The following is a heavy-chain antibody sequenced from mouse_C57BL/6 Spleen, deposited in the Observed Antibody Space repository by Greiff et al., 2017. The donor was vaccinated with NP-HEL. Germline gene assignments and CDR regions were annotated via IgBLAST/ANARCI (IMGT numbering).Heavy chain of an antibody. V-gene: IGHV1-82*01. CDR2: IYPGDGDT. CDR3: ARSPSFDV. CDR1: GYAFSSSW. J-gene: IGHJ1*03. Sequence: VQLQESGPELVKPGASVKISCKASGYAFSSSWMNWVKQRPGKGLEWIGRIYPGDGDTNYNGKFKGKATLTADKSSSTAYMQLSSLTSEDSAVYFCARSPSFDVWGTGTTVTVSS.